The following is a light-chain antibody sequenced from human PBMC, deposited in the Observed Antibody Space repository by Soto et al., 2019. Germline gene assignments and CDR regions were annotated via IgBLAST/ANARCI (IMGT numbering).Light chain of an antibody. Sequence: DIQMTQSPSTRSASVGDRVTITCRASQSISIWLAWYQQKPGKAPKLLIYKASSLESGVPSRFSGSGSGTEFTLTISSLQPDDFATYYCQQYLTYFEFSFGPGTKVDIK. CDR1: QSISIW. CDR3: QQYLTYFEFS. J-gene: IGKJ3*01. V-gene: IGKV1-5*03. CDR2: KAS.